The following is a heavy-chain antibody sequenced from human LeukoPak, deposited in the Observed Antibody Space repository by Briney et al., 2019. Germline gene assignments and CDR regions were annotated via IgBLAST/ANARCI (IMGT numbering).Heavy chain of an antibody. CDR3: VRHGWHAWYFDL. Sequence: SETLPLTCVVYGESFSGYSWSWIRQPPGKGLEWIGEINERRNTNYNPSLKSRVTVSIDTSKNQFSLKLSSVTAADTAVYYCVRHGWHAWYFDLWGRGTLVTVSS. D-gene: IGHD6-19*01. CDR2: INERRNT. CDR1: GESFSGYS. J-gene: IGHJ2*01. V-gene: IGHV4-34*01.